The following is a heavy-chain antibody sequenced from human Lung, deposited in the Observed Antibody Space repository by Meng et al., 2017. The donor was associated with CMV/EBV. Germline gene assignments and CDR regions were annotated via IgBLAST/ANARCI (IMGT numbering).Heavy chain of an antibody. CDR2: ISSSSSTI. V-gene: IGHV3-48*04. Sequence: GESLKISCAASGFTFSSYSMNWVRQAPGKGLEWVSYISSSSSTIYYADSVKGRFTISRDNAKNSLYLQMNSLRAEDTAVYYCARGAARYCSGGSCKSVDYWGQGTLVTVSS. CDR1: GFTFSSYS. D-gene: IGHD2-15*01. CDR3: ARGAARYCSGGSCKSVDY. J-gene: IGHJ4*02.